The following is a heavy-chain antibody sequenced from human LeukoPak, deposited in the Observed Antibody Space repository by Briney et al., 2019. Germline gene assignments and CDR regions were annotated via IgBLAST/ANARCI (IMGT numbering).Heavy chain of an antibody. CDR3: AKDSAVYYGSGPPDY. D-gene: IGHD3-10*01. V-gene: IGHV3-23*01. J-gene: IGHJ4*02. CDR2: ISGSGDST. CDR1: GFRFSNYA. Sequence: PGGSLRLSCVASGFRFSNYAMTWVRQAPGKGLEWVSAISGSGDSTYYADSVKGRFTISRDNSKITLYLQMNSLRAEDTAVYYCAKDSAVYYGSGPPDYWGQGTLVTVSS.